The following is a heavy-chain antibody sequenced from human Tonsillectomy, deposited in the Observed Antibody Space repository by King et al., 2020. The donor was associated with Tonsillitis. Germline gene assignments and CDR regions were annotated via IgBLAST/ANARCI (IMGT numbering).Heavy chain of an antibody. D-gene: IGHD2-21*02. CDR3: ARTNPFCVGDCYAFAY. Sequence: MQLQESGPGLVKPSETLSLTCTVSGGSISSYYWSWIRQPPGKGLEWIGYIYNSGSTNYNPSLKSRVTISVDTSKYQFSLRLSSVTAADTAVYYCARTNPFCVGDCYAFAYWGQGTLVTVS. J-gene: IGHJ4*02. V-gene: IGHV4-59*01. CDR1: GGSISSYY. CDR2: IYNSGST.